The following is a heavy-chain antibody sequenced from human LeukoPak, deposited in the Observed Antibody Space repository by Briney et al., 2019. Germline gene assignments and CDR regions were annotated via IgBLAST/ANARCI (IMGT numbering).Heavy chain of an antibody. CDR2: INPNSGGT. D-gene: IGHD5-12*01. CDR1: GYTFTDYY. Sequence: ASVKVSCKASGYTFTDYYMHWVRQAPGQGLEWMGWINPNSGGTDYAQKFQGRVTMTRDTSISTAYMELSRLRSDDTAVYYCARAYSGYDFFDYWGQGILVTVSS. J-gene: IGHJ4*02. V-gene: IGHV1-2*02. CDR3: ARAYSGYDFFDY.